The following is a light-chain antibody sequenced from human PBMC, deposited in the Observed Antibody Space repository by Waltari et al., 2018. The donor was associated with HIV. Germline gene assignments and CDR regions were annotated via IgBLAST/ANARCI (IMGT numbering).Light chain of an antibody. J-gene: IGLJ2*01. CDR3: VAWDDSLRGVL. CDR1: TSNLGSND. V-gene: IGLV1-47*01. Sequence: SVLTQPPSASGTPGQRVTISRSGSTSNLGSNDVFWYQHLPGAAPKLLIPRNNQRPSGVPDRFSGSTSGTSASLAISGLRSEDEADYYCVAWDDSLRGVLFGGGTKVAVL. CDR2: RNN.